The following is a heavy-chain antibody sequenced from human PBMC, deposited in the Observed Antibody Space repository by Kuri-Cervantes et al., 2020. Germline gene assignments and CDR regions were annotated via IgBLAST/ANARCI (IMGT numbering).Heavy chain of an antibody. V-gene: IGHV4-34*01. J-gene: IGHJ6*02. CDR2: INHSGST. Sequence: SQTLSLTCAVYGGSFSGYYWSWIRQPPGKGLEWIGEINHSGSTNYNPSLKSRVTISVDTSKNQFSLKLSSVTAADTAVYYCARRSGYNYYYYYGMDVWGQGTTVTVSS. CDR3: ARRSGYNYYYYYGMDV. CDR1: GGSFSGYY. D-gene: IGHD5-24*01.